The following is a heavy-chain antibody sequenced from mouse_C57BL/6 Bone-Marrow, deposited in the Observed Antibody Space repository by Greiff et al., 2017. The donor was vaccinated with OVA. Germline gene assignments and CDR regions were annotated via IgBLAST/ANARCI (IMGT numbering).Heavy chain of an antibody. CDR2: IDPSDSDT. J-gene: IGHJ4*01. CDR1: GYTFTSYW. D-gene: IGHD2-1*01. CDR3: ARHWGNYADYYAMDY. V-gene: IGHV1-50*01. Sequence: QVQLQQSGAELVKPGASVKLSCKASGYTFTSYWMQWVKQRPGQGLEWIGEIDPSDSDTNYNQKLQGKATLTVDKSSSTAYMQLSSLTSEDSAVYYGARHWGNYADYYAMDYWGQGTSVTVSS.